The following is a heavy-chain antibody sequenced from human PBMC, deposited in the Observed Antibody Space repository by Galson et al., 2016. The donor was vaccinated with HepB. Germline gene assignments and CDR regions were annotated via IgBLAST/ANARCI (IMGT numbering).Heavy chain of an antibody. CDR3: TRGYMHTGMNV. J-gene: IGHJ6*02. CDR2: TYYRSQWLN. V-gene: IGHV6-1*01. CDR1: GDSVTNDDTI. Sequence: CAIFGDSVTNDDTIWNWFRQSPSRGLEWLGRTYYRSQWLNEYAVSVKSRITINSDTSRNQFSLQLDSVTPDDTAAYFCTRGYMHTGMNVWGQGTTVTVSS. D-gene: IGHD5-18*01.